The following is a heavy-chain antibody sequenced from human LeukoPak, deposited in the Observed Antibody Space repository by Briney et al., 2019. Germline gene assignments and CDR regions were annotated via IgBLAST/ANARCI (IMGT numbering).Heavy chain of an antibody. CDR1: GFTFSSYS. CDR2: ISSSSSYI. D-gene: IGHD2-2*02. J-gene: IGHJ5*02. CDR3: SKDQLLYDNWFDP. Sequence: GGSLRLSCAASGFTFSSYSMNWVRQAPGKGLEWVSSISSSSSYIYYADSVKGRFTISRDNAKNSLYLQMNSLRAEDTAVYYCSKDQLLYDNWFDPWGQGILVTVSS. V-gene: IGHV3-21*01.